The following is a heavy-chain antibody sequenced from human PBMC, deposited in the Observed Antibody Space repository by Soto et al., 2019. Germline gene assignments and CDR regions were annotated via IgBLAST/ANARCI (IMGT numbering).Heavy chain of an antibody. J-gene: IGHJ6*03. CDR2: IYPGDSDT. V-gene: IGHV5-51*01. CDR3: ARLPAPDPYYYYYYMDV. Sequence: GASLKISCEGSGYSFTSYWIGWVRQMPGKGLEWMGIIYPGDSDTRYSPSFQGQVTISADKSISTAYLQWSSLKASDTAMYYCARLPAPDPYYYYYYMDVWGKGTTVTVSS. CDR1: GYSFTSYW. D-gene: IGHD6-25*01.